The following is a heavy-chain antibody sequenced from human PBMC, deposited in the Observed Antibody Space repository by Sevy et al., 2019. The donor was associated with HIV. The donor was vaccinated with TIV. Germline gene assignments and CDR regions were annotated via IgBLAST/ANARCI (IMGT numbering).Heavy chain of an antibody. V-gene: IGHV3-23*01. D-gene: IGHD1-26*01. CDR2: ISASGGST. J-gene: IGHJ3*02. CDR3: ARDPLRWELLYDAFDI. Sequence: GGSLRLSCAASGFIFNSYVMSWVRQAPGKGLEWVSGISASGGSTFYADSVKGRFTISRDNFKNTLYLQMNSLRAEDTAVYYCARDPLRWELLYDAFDIWGQGTMVTVSS. CDR1: GFIFNSYV.